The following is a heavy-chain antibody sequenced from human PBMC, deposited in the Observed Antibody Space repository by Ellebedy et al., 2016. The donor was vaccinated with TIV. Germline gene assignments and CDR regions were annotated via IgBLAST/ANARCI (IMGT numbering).Heavy chain of an antibody. J-gene: IGHJ4*02. V-gene: IGHV3-23*01. CDR2: ISGNGGTT. D-gene: IGHD3-16*01. CDR1: GFAFSSYA. Sequence: GGSLRLSCAASGFAFSSYAITWVRQAPGKGLEWVSTISGNGGTTYYADSVKGRFTISRDNAKNSLYLQMNSLRAEDTAVYYCAGRGGSNTFDYWGQGTLVTVSS. CDR3: AGRGGSNTFDY.